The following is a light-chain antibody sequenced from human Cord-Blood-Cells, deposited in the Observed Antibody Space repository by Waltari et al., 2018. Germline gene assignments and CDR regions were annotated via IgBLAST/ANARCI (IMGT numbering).Light chain of an antibody. CDR3: QQSYSTPLT. Sequence: DIQMTQYPSSLSAPVRDRVTRTCRASQSISTYLNWYQQKTGKDPKLLIYAASSLQSGVPSRFSGSGSGTDFALTISSLQPEYFATYYCQQSYSTPLTVGGVTKVEIK. CDR1: QSISTY. V-gene: IGKV1-39*01. J-gene: IGKJ4*01. CDR2: AAS.